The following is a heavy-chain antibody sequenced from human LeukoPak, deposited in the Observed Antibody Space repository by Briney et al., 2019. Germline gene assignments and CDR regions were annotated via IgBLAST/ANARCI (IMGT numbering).Heavy chain of an antibody. CDR1: GFTFSSYS. CDR3: AREGYDFWSGPNWFDP. CDR2: ISSSSSYI. Sequence: PGGSLRLSCAASGFTFSSYSMNWVRQAPGKGLEWVSPISSSSSYIYYADSVKGRFTISRDNAKNSLYLQMNSLRAEDTAVYYCAREGYDFWSGPNWFDPWGQGTLVTVSS. J-gene: IGHJ5*02. D-gene: IGHD3-3*01. V-gene: IGHV3-21*01.